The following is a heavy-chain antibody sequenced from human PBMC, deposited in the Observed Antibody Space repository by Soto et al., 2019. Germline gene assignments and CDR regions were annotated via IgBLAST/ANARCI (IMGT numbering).Heavy chain of an antibody. CDR3: ARGYYDSSGYLYYFDY. J-gene: IGHJ4*02. Sequence: GGSLRLSCAASGFTFDDYAMHWVRQAPGKGLEWVSGISWNSGSIGYADSVKGRFTISRDNAKNSLYLQMNSLRAEDTALYYCARGYYDSSGYLYYFDYWGQGTLVTVLL. D-gene: IGHD3-22*01. CDR2: ISWNSGSI. V-gene: IGHV3-9*01. CDR1: GFTFDDYA.